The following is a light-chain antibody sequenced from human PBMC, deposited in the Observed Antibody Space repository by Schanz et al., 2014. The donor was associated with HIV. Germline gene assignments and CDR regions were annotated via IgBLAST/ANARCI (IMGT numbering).Light chain of an antibody. Sequence: QSVLTQPPSVSAAPGQKVTISCSGSSSNIGNNYVSWYQHLPGTAPKLLIYDNNKRPSGIPDRFSGSKSGTSATLGITGLQTGDEAEYYCGTWDSSLTAVLFGGGTKPTVL. CDR1: SSNIGNNY. CDR2: DNN. V-gene: IGLV1-51*01. CDR3: GTWDSSLTAVL. J-gene: IGLJ2*01.